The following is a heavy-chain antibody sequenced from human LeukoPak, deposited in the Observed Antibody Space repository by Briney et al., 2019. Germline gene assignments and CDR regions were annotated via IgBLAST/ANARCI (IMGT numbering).Heavy chain of an antibody. Sequence: PPGTLSLTCSVSGGSISSSSYSWGWIRQPPGKGLEWIGYMYYSGSTYYNPSLKSRVTISVDTSKNQFSLKLSSVTAADTAIYYCATGGPLAPGHDTFDIWGQGTLVTVSS. CDR1: GGSISSSSYS. J-gene: IGHJ3*02. V-gene: IGHV4-39*01. CDR3: ATGGPLAPGHDTFDI. D-gene: IGHD6-13*01. CDR2: MYYSGST.